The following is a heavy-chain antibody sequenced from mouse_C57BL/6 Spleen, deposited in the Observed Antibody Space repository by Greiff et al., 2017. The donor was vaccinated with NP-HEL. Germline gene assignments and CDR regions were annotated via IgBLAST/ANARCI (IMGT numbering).Heavy chain of an antibody. J-gene: IGHJ3*01. CDR3: ARPDYYGSSPFAY. CDR1: GFTFSDYG. V-gene: IGHV5-17*01. D-gene: IGHD1-1*01. Sequence: VMLVESGGGLVKPGGSLKLSCAASGFTFSDYGMHWVRQAPEKGLEWVAYISSGSSTIYYADTVKGRFTISRDNAKNTLFLQMTSLRSEDTAMYYCARPDYYGSSPFAYWGQGTLVTVSA. CDR2: ISSGSSTI.